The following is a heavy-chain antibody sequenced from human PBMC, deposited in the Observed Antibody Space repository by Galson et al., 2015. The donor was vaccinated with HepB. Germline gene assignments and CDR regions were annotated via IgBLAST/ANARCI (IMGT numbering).Heavy chain of an antibody. V-gene: IGHV3-9*01. D-gene: IGHD2-2*01. Sequence: SLRLSCAASGFTFDDYAMHWVRQAPGKGLEWVSGISWNSGSIGYADSVKGRFTISRDNAKNSLYLQMNSLRAEDTALYYCAKDIGEYQHRAIFQHWGQGTLVTVSS. CDR3: AKDIGEYQHRAIFQH. CDR2: ISWNSGSI. J-gene: IGHJ1*01. CDR1: GFTFDDYA.